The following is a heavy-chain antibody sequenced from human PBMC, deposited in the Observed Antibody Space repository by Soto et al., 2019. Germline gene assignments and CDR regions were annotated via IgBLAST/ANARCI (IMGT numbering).Heavy chain of an antibody. Sequence: GGSLRLSCAASGFTFSSYAMSWVRQAPGKGLEWVSAISGSGISTYYADSVKGRFTISRDNAKNSLYLQMNSLRAEDTAVYYCARGDYYDTTGPFSDAFDIWGQGTMVTV. V-gene: IGHV3-23*01. CDR1: GFTFSSYA. J-gene: IGHJ3*02. D-gene: IGHD3-22*01. CDR3: ARGDYYDTTGPFSDAFDI. CDR2: ISGSGIST.